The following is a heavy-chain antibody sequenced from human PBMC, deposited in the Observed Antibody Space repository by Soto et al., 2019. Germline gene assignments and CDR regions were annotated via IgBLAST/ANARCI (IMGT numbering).Heavy chain of an antibody. CDR2: IYHSGST. CDR1: GGSISSGGYS. J-gene: IGHJ5*02. V-gene: IGHV4-30-2*01. Sequence: SETLSLTCAVSGGSISSGGYSWSWIRQPPGKGLEWIGYIYHSGSTYYNPSLKSRVTISVDRSKNQFSLKLSSVTAADTAVYYCARAQYYYDSSGYSCWFDPWGQGTMVTVSS. D-gene: IGHD3-22*01. CDR3: ARAQYYYDSSGYSCWFDP.